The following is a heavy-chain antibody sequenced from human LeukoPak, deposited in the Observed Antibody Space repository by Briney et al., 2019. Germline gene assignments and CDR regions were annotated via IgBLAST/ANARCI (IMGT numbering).Heavy chain of an antibody. CDR3: ARDKYGSSLGDY. D-gene: IGHD6-6*01. CDR1: GGTFSSYA. J-gene: IGHJ4*02. V-gene: IGHV1-69*04. CDR2: IIPIFGIA. Sequence: GASVKVSCKASGGTFSSYAISWVRQAPGQGLEWMGRIIPIFGIANYAQKLQGRVTITADKSTSTAYMELSSLRSEDTAVYYCARDKYGSSLGDYWGQGTLVTVSS.